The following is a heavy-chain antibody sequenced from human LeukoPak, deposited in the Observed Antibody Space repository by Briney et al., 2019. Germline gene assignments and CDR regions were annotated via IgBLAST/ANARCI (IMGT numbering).Heavy chain of an antibody. CDR1: RFTVSSNY. CDR3: AKDPNGDYIGTFDI. Sequence: GGSLRLSCAASRFTVSSNYMTWVRQAPGKGLEWVSVIYSGGNTYYADSVKGRFTISRDNSKKTLYLQMNSLRAEDMAVYYCAKDPNGDYIGTFDIWGQGTMVTVSS. D-gene: IGHD4-17*01. V-gene: IGHV3-66*01. CDR2: IYSGGNT. J-gene: IGHJ3*02.